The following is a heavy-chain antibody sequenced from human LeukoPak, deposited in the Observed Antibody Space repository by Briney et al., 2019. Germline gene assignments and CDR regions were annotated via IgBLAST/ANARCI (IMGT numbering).Heavy chain of an antibody. CDR3: AKLFNGGRWQHWFDP. CDR2: INHSGST. J-gene: IGHJ5*02. D-gene: IGHD3-16*01. CDR1: GGSFSDYY. V-gene: IGHV4-34*01. Sequence: SETLSLTCAVYGGSFSDYYWSWIRQPPGKGLEWIGEINHSGSTNYNPSLKSRATISVDTSKNQFSLKLSSVTAADTAVYYCAKLFNGGRWQHWFDPWGQGTLVTVSS.